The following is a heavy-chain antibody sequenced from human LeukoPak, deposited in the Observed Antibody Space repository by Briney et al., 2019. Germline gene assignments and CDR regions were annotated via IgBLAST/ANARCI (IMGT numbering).Heavy chain of an antibody. J-gene: IGHJ4*02. CDR2: IGGNGVDT. D-gene: IGHD1-7*01. V-gene: IGHV3-23*01. CDR3: AKDAIPRNSMWDYFDY. Sequence: QTGGSLTLSCAASGFIFGNYGMTWVRQAPGKGLEWVPGIGGNGVDTDYADSVKGRFTISRDNSKDKMFLQMNSLRAEDTAVYYCAKDAIPRNSMWDYFDYLGQGTPVTVSS. CDR1: GFIFGNYG.